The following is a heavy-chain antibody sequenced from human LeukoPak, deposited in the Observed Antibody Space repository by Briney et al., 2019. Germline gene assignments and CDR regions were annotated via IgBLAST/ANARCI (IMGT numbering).Heavy chain of an antibody. CDR3: ARVPGAYGSGTYYV. J-gene: IGHJ4*02. V-gene: IGHV3-53*01. CDR1: GLSVSINY. D-gene: IGHD3-10*01. CDR2: IYSGGTT. Sequence: GGSLRLSCAASGLSVSINYMSWVRQAPGKGLEWVSVIYSGGTTDYVDSVKGRFTISGDNSKNTLFLQMNSLRAEDTAVYYCARVPGAYGSGTYYVWGQGTRVTVSS.